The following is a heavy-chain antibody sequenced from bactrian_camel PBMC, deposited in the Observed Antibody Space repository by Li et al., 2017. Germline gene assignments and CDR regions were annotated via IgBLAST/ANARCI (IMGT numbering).Heavy chain of an antibody. J-gene: IGHJ4*01. CDR2: IDTDGST. V-gene: IGHV3S53*01. Sequence: HVQLVESGGGSVQAGGSLRLSCAASRYMYDNGCMGWFRQAPGKEREGVATIDTDGSTRYADSVKGRFTLSKDNAKNTLYLQMYSLKPEDTAMYYCAAARATSSWSDCARLLWSSGDYWGQGTQVTVS. CDR3: AAARATSSWSDCARLLWSSGDY. D-gene: IGHD6*01. CDR1: RYMYDNGC.